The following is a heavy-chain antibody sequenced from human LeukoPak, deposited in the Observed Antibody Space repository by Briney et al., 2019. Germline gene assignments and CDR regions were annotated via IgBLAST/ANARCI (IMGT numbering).Heavy chain of an antibody. J-gene: IGHJ5*02. D-gene: IGHD1-26*01. CDR3: ASSGSYLDFWFDP. V-gene: IGHV1-69*13. CDR1: GGTFSSYA. Sequence: SVKVSCKASGGTFSSYAISWVRQAPGQGLEWMGGIIPIFGTANYAQKFQGRVTITADESTSTAYMELSSLRSEDTAVYYCASSGSYLDFWFDPWGQGTLVTVSS. CDR2: IIPIFGTA.